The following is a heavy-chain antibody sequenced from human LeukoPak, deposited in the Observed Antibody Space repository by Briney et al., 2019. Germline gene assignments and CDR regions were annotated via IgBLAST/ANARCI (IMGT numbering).Heavy chain of an antibody. J-gene: IGHJ6*02. D-gene: IGHD5/OR15-5a*01. Sequence: SETLSLTCSVSGGSIGSYHWSWIRQPPGKGLHFIGHLHYTSNPKYNPSPQSRVTISLDRSSNHFSLSLSSVSAADTAVYYCARVASKGGMDVWGQGTTVTVSS. CDR3: ARVASKGGMDV. V-gene: IGHV4-59*01. CDR2: LHYTSNP. CDR1: GGSIGSYH.